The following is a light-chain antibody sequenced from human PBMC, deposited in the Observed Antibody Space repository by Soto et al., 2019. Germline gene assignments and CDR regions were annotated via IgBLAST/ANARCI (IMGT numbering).Light chain of an antibody. CDR2: AAS. CDR3: QQSYKTPCT. J-gene: IGKJ2*02. Sequence: DIQMTQSPSSLSASVGDRVTITCLASQSINSHLNWYQQRPGKAPKLLIYAASSLQIGVPPRFSGSESGTDYTLTISSRQPEDFATYFWQQSYKTPCTFGQGTKLEI. CDR1: QSINSH. V-gene: IGKV1-39*01.